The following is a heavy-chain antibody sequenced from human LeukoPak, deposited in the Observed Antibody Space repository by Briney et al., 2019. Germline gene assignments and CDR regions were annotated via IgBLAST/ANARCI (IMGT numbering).Heavy chain of an antibody. J-gene: IGHJ1*01. Sequence: PSETLSLTCTVSGGSISSYYWSWIRQPPGKGLEWIGYIYYSGSTNYNPSLKSRVTISVDTSKNQFSLKLSSVTAADTAVYYCARDGFVVVVVTGSGGYFQHWGQGTLVTVSS. CDR2: IYYSGST. CDR1: GGSISSYY. CDR3: ARDGFVVVVVTGSGGYFQH. D-gene: IGHD3-22*01. V-gene: IGHV4-59*01.